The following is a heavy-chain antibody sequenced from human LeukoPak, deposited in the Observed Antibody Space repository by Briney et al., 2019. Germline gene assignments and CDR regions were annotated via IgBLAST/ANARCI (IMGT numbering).Heavy chain of an antibody. V-gene: IGHV5-51*01. Sequence: GESLKISCKVSGYSFTTYWIAWVRQMPGKGLEWMGIIYPGDSDTRYSPSFQGQVTISADESISTAYLQWNSLQASDTAIYFCARYYAYYNFWSGYLSYWGQGTLVTVSS. J-gene: IGHJ4*02. CDR2: IYPGDSDT. CDR3: ARYYAYYNFWSGYLSY. D-gene: IGHD3-3*01. CDR1: GYSFTTYW.